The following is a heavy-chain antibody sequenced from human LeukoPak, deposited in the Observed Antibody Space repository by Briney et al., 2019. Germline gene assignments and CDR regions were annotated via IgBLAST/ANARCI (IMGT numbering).Heavy chain of an antibody. V-gene: IGHV4-39*07. Sequence: SETLSLTCTVSGGSISSSSYYWGWIRQPPGKGLEWIGSIYYSGSTYYNPSLKSRVTISVDTSKNQLSLKLSSVTAADTAMYYCARLLTRDYFDYWGQGTLVTVSS. CDR1: GGSISSSSYY. J-gene: IGHJ4*02. CDR3: ARLLTRDYFDY. CDR2: IYYSGST. D-gene: IGHD3-16*01.